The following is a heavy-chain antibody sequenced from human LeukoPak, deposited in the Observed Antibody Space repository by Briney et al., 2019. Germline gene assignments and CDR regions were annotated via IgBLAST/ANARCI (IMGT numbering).Heavy chain of an antibody. CDR3: VMVYATVRMNFDY. CDR1: GFTLSSYV. Sequence: GGSLRLSCAASGFTLSSYVMHWLRQAPGKGLEWVSYISSSGSTIYYADSVEGRFTISRDNAKNSLYLQMNSLRAEDTAVYYCVMVYATVRMNFDYWGQGTLVTVSS. V-gene: IGHV3-48*04. J-gene: IGHJ4*02. D-gene: IGHD2-8*01. CDR2: ISSSGSTI.